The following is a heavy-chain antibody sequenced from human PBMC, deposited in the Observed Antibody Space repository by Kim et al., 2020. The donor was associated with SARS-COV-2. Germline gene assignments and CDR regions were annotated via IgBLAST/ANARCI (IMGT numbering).Heavy chain of an antibody. Sequence: ASVKVSCKASGYTFTSYDINWVRQATGQGLEWMGWMNPNSGNTGYAQKFQGRVTMTRNTSISTAYMELSSLRSEDTAVYYCARGVECSWYCYYYMDVWGKGTTVTVSS. CDR1: GYTFTSYD. CDR2: MNPNSGNT. J-gene: IGHJ6*03. CDR3: ARGVECSWYCYYYMDV. D-gene: IGHD6-13*01. V-gene: IGHV1-8*01.